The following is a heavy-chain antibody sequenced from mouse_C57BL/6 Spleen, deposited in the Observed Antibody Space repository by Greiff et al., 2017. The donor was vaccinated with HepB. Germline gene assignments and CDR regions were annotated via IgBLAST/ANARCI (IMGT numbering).Heavy chain of an antibody. V-gene: IGHV1-69*01. J-gene: IGHJ2*01. CDR2: IDPSDSYT. CDR1: GYTFTSYW. D-gene: IGHD4-1*01. Sequence: VQLQQPGAELVMPGASVKLSCKGSGYTFTSYWMHWVKQRPGQGLEWIGEIDPSDSYTNYNQKFKGKSTLTVDKSSSTAYMQLSSLTSEDSAVYYCASGNYFDYWGQGTTLTVSS. CDR3: ASGNYFDY.